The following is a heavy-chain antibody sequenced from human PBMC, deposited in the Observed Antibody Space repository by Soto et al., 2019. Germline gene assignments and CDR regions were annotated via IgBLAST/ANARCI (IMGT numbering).Heavy chain of an antibody. D-gene: IGHD6-19*01. J-gene: IGHJ4*02. V-gene: IGHV1-2*04. CDR3: ARSITSSSGWVFDY. Sequence: ASVKVSCKASGYTFTGYYMHWVRQAPGQGLEWMGWINPNSGGTNYAQKFQGWVTMTRGTSISTAYMELSRLRSDDTAVYYCARSITSSSGWVFDYWGQGTLVTVSS. CDR1: GYTFTGYY. CDR2: INPNSGGT.